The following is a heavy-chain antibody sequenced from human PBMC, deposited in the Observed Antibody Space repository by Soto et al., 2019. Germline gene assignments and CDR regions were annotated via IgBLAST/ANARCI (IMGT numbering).Heavy chain of an antibody. CDR3: ARHWGRGWVGDYYYGMDG. CDR1: GYSFTSYW. V-gene: IGHV5-51*01. CDR2: IYPGDSDT. J-gene: IGHJ6*02. Sequence: GESLKISCKGSGYSFTSYWIGWVRQMPGKGLEWMGIIYPGDSDTRYSPSFQGQVTISADKSISTAYLQWSSLKASDTAMYYCARHWGRGWVGDYYYGMDGWGQGTTVTVS. D-gene: IGHD6-19*01.